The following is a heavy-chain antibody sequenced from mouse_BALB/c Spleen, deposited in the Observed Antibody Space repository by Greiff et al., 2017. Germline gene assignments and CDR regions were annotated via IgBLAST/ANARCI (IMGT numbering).Heavy chain of an antibody. Sequence: EVKLMESGGGLVQPGGSRKLSCAASGFTFSSFGMHWVRQAPEKGLDWVAYISSGSSNIYYEDKVKGRFTISRDNPKITRFLQMTSLRSEDTAMYYCARDGYGSAYWGQGTLVTVSA. D-gene: IGHD1-2*01. CDR3: ARDGYGSAY. CDR2: ISSGSSNI. J-gene: IGHJ3*01. CDR1: GFTFSSFG. V-gene: IGHV5-17*02.